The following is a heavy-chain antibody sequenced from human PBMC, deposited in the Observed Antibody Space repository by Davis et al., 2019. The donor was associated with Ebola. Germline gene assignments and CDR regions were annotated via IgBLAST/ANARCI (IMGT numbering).Heavy chain of an antibody. CDR3: ARDLGAPNDYGGN. V-gene: IGHV1-69*04. D-gene: IGHD4-23*01. Sequence: KFQGRVTITRDKSTSTAYMELSSLRSEDTAVYYCARDLGAPNDYGGNWGQGTLVTVSS. J-gene: IGHJ4*02.